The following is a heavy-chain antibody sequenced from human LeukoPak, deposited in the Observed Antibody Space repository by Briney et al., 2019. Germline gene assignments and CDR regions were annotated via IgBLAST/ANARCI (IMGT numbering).Heavy chain of an antibody. V-gene: IGHV3-7*01. CDR3: ARAALGYSYGYYYYMDV. J-gene: IGHJ6*03. CDR2: IKQDGSEK. Sequence: GGSLRLSCAASGFTFSSYWMSWVRQAPGKGLEWVANIKQDGSEKYYVDSVKGRFTISRDNAKNSLYLQMNSLRAEDTAVYYCARAALGYSYGYYYYMDVWGKGTTVTVSS. CDR1: GFTFSSYW. D-gene: IGHD5-18*01.